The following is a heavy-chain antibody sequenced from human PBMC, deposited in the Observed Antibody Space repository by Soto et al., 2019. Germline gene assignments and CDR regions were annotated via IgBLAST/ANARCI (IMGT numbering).Heavy chain of an antibody. V-gene: IGHV1-3*01. CDR1: GYTFTTYA. Sequence: GASVKVSCKASGYTFTTYAMHWVRQAPGQRLEWMGWINAGNGNTKYSQKFQGRVTITRDTSASTAYMELSSLRSEDTAVYYCERVGSVAVAVLGGFAPWAQGTLVPVSS. D-gene: IGHD6-19*01. J-gene: IGHJ5*02. CDR2: INAGNGNT. CDR3: ERVGSVAVAVLGGFAP.